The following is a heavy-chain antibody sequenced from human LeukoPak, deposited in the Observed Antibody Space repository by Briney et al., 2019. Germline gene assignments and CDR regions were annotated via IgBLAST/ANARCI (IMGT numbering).Heavy chain of an antibody. D-gene: IGHD6-19*01. CDR2: ISYDGSNK. Sequence: GGSLRLSCAASGFTFSSYGMHWVRQAPGEGLEWVAVISYDGSNKYYADSVKGRFTISRDNSKNTLYLQMNSLRAEDTAVYYCAKDLGSRAPDPIAVAGPDFDYWGQGTLVTVSS. CDR1: GFTFSSYG. CDR3: AKDLGSRAPDPIAVAGPDFDY. V-gene: IGHV3-30*18. J-gene: IGHJ4*02.